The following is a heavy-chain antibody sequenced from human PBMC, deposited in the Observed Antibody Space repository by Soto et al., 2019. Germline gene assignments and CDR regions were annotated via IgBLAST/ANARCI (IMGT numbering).Heavy chain of an antibody. D-gene: IGHD1-1*01. CDR2: ISSSSGYI. CDR3: AREALSTVLPS. CDR1: GFVFSAYS. J-gene: IGHJ5*02. Sequence: EVQLVESGGGLVNPGGSLRLSCAASGFVFSAYSMNWVRRAPGKGLEWVSSISSSSGYISYADSVKGRFTISRDNPRNSLYLQMNSLRAEDTAVYYCAREALSTVLPSWGQGTLVTVSS. V-gene: IGHV3-21*01.